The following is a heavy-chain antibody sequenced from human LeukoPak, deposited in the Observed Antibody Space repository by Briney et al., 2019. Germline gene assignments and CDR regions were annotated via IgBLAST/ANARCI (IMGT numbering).Heavy chain of an antibody. CDR1: GFTFDDCA. Sequence: AGGSLRLSCAASGFTFDDCAMHWVRQAPGKGLGWVSGISWNSGKIDYAASVKGRFTISRDNAKNSLYLEMNSLRTEDTAFYYCAKDKGEGSAWPYYFDYWGQGTLVTVSS. V-gene: IGHV3-9*01. CDR3: AKDKGEGSAWPYYFDY. J-gene: IGHJ4*02. D-gene: IGHD6-25*01. CDR2: ISWNSGKI.